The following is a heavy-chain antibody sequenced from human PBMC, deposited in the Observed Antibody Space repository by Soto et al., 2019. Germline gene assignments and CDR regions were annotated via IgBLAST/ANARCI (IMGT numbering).Heavy chain of an antibody. V-gene: IGHV3-30*18. CDR3: AKGWGLLADGPPDV. J-gene: IGHJ6*02. CDR1: GFTFSSYG. CDR2: ISYDGSNK. Sequence: QVQLVESGGGVVQPGRSLRLSCAASGFTFSSYGMHWVRQAPGKGLEWVAVISYDGSNKYYADSVKGRFTISRDNSKNTLYLQMNSLRAEDTAVYYCAKGWGLLADGPPDVWGQGTTVTVSS. D-gene: IGHD3-10*01.